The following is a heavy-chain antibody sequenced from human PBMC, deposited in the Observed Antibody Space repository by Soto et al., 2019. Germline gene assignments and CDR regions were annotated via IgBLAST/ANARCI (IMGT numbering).Heavy chain of an antibody. J-gene: IGHJ6*02. D-gene: IGHD6-19*01. V-gene: IGHV1-3*01. CDR2: INAGNGNT. Sequence: ASVKVSCKASGYTFTSYSMHWVRQAPGQRLEWMGWINAGNGNTKYSQKFQGRVTITRDTSASTAYMELSSLRSEDTAVYYCARGGYSIGWGPYYYYYYGMDVWGQGTTVTVSS. CDR3: ARGGYSIGWGPYYYYYYGMDV. CDR1: GYTFTSYS.